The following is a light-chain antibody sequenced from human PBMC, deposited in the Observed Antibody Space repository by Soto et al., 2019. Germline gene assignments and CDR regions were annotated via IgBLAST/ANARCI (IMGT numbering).Light chain of an antibody. CDR2: MAS. CDR1: QTISSW. J-gene: IGKJ1*01. V-gene: IGKV1-5*03. CDR3: LQHNSYPRT. Sequence: DIQMTQSPSTLSGSVGDRVTITCRASQTISSWLAWYQQKPGKAPQVLISMASTLESGVPSRFSGSGSGTEFTLTISSLQPEDFATYYCLQHNSYPRTFGKGTKVVIK.